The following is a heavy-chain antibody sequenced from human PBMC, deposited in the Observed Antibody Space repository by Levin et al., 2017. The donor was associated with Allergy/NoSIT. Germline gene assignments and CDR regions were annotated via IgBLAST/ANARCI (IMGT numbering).Heavy chain of an antibody. CDR2: ISAYNGNT. J-gene: IGHJ4*02. D-gene: IGHD2-2*01. Sequence: ASVKVSCKASGYTFTSYGISWVRQAPGQGLEWMGWISAYNGNTNYAQKLQGRVTMTTDTSTSTAYMELRSLRSDDTAVYYCARSGDWDIVVVPAAHFDYWGQGTLVTVSS. CDR1: GYTFTSYG. V-gene: IGHV1-18*01. CDR3: ARSGDWDIVVVPAAHFDY.